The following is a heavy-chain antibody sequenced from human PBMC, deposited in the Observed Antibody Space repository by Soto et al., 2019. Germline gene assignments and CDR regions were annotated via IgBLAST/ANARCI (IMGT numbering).Heavy chain of an antibody. V-gene: IGHV3-33*01. J-gene: IGHJ4*02. CDR3: ARDLGGVSDY. Sequence: QVQLVESGGGVVQPGRSLRLSCAASGFTFSSYSMHWVRQAPGKGLEWVAVIWYDGSNKYYADSVKGRFTISRDNSKNTLYLQMNSLRAEDTAVYYCARDLGGVSDYWGQGTLVTVSS. D-gene: IGHD2-8*02. CDR2: IWYDGSNK. CDR1: GFTFSSYS.